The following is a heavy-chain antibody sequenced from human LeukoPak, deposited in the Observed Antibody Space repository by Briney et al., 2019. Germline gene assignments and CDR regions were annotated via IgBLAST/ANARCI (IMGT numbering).Heavy chain of an antibody. Sequence: SGGSLRLSCAASGFTFDDYAMNWVRQAQGKGLEWVSAISGSGGSTYYADSVKGRFTISRDNSKNTLYLQMNSLRAEDMAVYYCAKGSRGGNTENDYWGQGTLVTVSS. J-gene: IGHJ4*02. V-gene: IGHV3-23*01. CDR3: AKGSRGGNTENDY. CDR2: ISGSGGST. D-gene: IGHD4-23*01. CDR1: GFTFDDYA.